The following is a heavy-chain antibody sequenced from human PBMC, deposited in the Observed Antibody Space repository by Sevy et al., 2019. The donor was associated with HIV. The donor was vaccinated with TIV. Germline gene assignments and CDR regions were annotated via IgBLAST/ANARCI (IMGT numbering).Heavy chain of an antibody. J-gene: IGHJ6*02. Sequence: GGSLRLSCAASGFTFSSYAMHWVRQAPGKGLEWVAVISYDGSNKYYADSVKGRFTISRDNSKNTLYLQMNSLRAEDTAVYYCARSTFVDTAMAKRKHYYYYGMDVWGQGTTVTVSS. CDR2: ISYDGSNK. V-gene: IGHV3-30-3*01. D-gene: IGHD5-18*01. CDR3: ARSTFVDTAMAKRKHYYYYGMDV. CDR1: GFTFSSYA.